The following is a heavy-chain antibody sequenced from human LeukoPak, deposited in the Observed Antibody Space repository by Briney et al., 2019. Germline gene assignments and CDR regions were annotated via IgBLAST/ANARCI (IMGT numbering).Heavy chain of an antibody. V-gene: IGHV4-4*07. CDR1: GGSISTYY. Sequence: SETPSLTCTVSGGSISTYYWSLIRQPAGKGLEWIGRIYASGNTNYNPSLKSRVTMSLDTSKNQFSLRLTSVTAADTAVYYCAREYSSSSGKNAFDVWGQGTMVTVSS. CDR2: IYASGNT. D-gene: IGHD6-6*01. CDR3: AREYSSSSGKNAFDV. J-gene: IGHJ3*01.